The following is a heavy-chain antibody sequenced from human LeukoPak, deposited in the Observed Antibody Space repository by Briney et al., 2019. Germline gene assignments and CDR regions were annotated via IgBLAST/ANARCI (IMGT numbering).Heavy chain of an antibody. D-gene: IGHD1-7*01. CDR2: IIPIFGTA. V-gene: IGHV1-69*13. J-gene: IGHJ6*02. Sequence: SVKVSCKASGGTFSSYAISWVRQAPGQGLEWMGGIIPIFGTANYAQKFQGRVTITADVSTSTAYMELSSLRSEDTAVYYCARGNWNYVGYYYYGMDVWGQGATVTVSS. CDR3: ARGNWNYVGYYYYGMDV. CDR1: GGTFSSYA.